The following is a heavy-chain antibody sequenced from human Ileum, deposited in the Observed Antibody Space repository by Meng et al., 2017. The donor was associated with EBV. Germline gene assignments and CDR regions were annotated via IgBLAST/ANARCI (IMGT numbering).Heavy chain of an antibody. CDR3: ASKSYYDSSGYYFGY. CDR2: INHSGST. V-gene: IGHV4-34*01. Sequence: QVPLQEAGAGVLQPWETLALPCGVFGGSFSGYYWSWIRQPPGKGLEWIGEINHSGSTNYNPSLKSRVTISVDTSKNQFSLKLSSVTAADTAVYYCASKSYYDSSGYYFGYWGQGTLVTVSS. D-gene: IGHD3-22*01. J-gene: IGHJ4*02. CDR1: GGSFSGYY.